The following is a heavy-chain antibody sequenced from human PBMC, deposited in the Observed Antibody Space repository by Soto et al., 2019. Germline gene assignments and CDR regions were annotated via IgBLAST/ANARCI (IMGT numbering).Heavy chain of an antibody. J-gene: IGHJ4*02. CDR1: GFTFSSYG. D-gene: IGHD5-18*01. CDR3: ATEAMDTAMVAETDY. V-gene: IGHV3-33*01. CDR2: IWYDGSNK. Sequence: QVQLVESGGGVVQPGRSLRLSCAASGFTFSSYGMHWVRQAPGKGLEWVAVIWYDGSNKYYADSVKGRFTISRDNSKNTLYLQVSSLRAEDTAVYYCATEAMDTAMVAETDYWGQGTLVTVSS.